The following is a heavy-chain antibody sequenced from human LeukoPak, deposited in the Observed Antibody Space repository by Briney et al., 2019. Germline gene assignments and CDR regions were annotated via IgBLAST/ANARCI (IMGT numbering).Heavy chain of an antibody. CDR2: IFYSGST. CDR1: GGSISTSSYY. D-gene: IGHD2/OR15-2a*01. J-gene: IGHJ4*02. V-gene: IGHV4-39*07. Sequence: PSETLSLTCTVSGGSISTSSYYWGWVRQPPGKGLEWIGNIFYSGSTYYNPSLKSRVTLSVDTSKNQFSLTLTSVTAADTAVYYCARLDNYLFDYWGQGSLVTVSP. CDR3: ARLDNYLFDY.